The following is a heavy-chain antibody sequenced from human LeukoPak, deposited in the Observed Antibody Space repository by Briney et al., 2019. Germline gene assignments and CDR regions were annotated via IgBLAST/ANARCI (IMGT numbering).Heavy chain of an antibody. V-gene: IGHV1-8*03. Sequence: ASVKVSCKASGYTFTSYDINWVRQATGQGPEWMGWMNPNSGNTGYAQKFQGRVTITRNTSISTAYMELSSLRSEDTAVYYCARGTTVTSYYYYYYYMDVWGKGTTVTVSS. CDR2: MNPNSGNT. CDR1: GYTFTSYD. J-gene: IGHJ6*03. CDR3: ARGTTVTSYYYYYYYMDV. D-gene: IGHD4-17*01.